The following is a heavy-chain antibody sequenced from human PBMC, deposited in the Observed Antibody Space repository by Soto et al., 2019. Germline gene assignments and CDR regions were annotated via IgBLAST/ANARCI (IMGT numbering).Heavy chain of an antibody. D-gene: IGHD3-22*01. CDR3: ARAQSYYDSSGRSLGYYFDY. CDR2: IWYDGSNK. J-gene: IGHJ4*02. V-gene: IGHV3-33*01. CDR1: GFTFSSYG. Sequence: QVQLVESGGGVVQPGRSLRLSCAASGFTFSSYGMRWVRQAPGKGLEWVAVIWYDGSNKYYADSVKGRFTISRDDSKNTLYLQMNSLRAEDTAVYYCARAQSYYDSSGRSLGYYFDYWGQGTLVTVSS.